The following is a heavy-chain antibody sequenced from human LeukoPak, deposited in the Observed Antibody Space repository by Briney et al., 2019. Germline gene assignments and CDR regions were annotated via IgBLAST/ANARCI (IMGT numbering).Heavy chain of an antibody. Sequence: GGSLRLSCAASGFTFSSYGMHWVRQAPGKGLEWVAVISYDGSNKYYADSVKGRFTISRDNSKNTLYLQMNSLRAEDTAVYYCAKLVGRYYDSSGYYGGTDAFDIWGQGTMVTVS. J-gene: IGHJ3*02. D-gene: IGHD3-22*01. V-gene: IGHV3-30*18. CDR2: ISYDGSNK. CDR3: AKLVGRYYDSSGYYGGTDAFDI. CDR1: GFTFSSYG.